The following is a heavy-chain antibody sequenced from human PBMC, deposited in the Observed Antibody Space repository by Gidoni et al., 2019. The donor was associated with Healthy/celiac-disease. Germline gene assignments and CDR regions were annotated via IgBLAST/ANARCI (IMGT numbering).Heavy chain of an antibody. CDR2: ISGSGGST. V-gene: IGHV3-23*01. CDR3: AKDSGRIFGLQYYFDY. J-gene: IGHJ4*02. D-gene: IGHD3-3*02. CDR1: GFTFSSYA. Sequence: EVQLLESVGGLVQPGGSLRLSCAASGFTFSSYAMSWVRQAPGKGLEWVSAISGSGGSTYYADSVKGRFTISRDNSKNTLYLQMNSLRAEDTAVYYCAKDSGRIFGLQYYFDYWGQGTLVTVSS.